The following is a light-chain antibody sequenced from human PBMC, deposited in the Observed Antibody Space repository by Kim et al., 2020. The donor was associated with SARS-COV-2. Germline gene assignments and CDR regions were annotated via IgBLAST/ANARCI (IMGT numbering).Light chain of an antibody. CDR2: KAS. Sequence: STLAASVGDRVTITCRASQNINNWLAWYQQKPGKAPKVLIYKASSLESGVPSRFSGSGFGTEFTLTISSLQPDDFATYYCLQYNSYFGQGTKLEI. V-gene: IGKV1-5*03. CDR1: QNINNW. CDR3: LQYNSY. J-gene: IGKJ2*01.